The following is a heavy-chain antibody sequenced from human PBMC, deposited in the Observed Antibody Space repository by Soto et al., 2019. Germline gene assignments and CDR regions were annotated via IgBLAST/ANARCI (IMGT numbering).Heavy chain of an antibody. CDR1: GGTFSSYA. J-gene: IGHJ6*02. Sequence: GVSGKVSCKASGGTFSSYAISWVRQAPGQGLEWMGGIIPIFGTANYAQKFQGRVTITADESTSTAYMELSSLRSEDTAVYYCARAISVAGTGSITYYYYGMDVWGQGTTVTVSS. V-gene: IGHV1-69*13. CDR2: IIPIFGTA. CDR3: ARAISVAGTGSITYYYYGMDV. D-gene: IGHD6-19*01.